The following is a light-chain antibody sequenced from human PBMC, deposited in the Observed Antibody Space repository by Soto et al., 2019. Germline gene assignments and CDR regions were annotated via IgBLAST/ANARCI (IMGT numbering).Light chain of an antibody. CDR2: AAS. CDR3: LQDYIYTPT. Sequence: AIQMTQSPSSLSASVGDRVTITCRASQGIRNDLGWYQQKPGKAPKLLIYAASSLETGVPSRFSGSGSGTDFTHTISSLQPEDFATYYCLQDYIYTPTFGQGTKLEIK. CDR1: QGIRND. J-gene: IGKJ2*01. V-gene: IGKV1-6*01.